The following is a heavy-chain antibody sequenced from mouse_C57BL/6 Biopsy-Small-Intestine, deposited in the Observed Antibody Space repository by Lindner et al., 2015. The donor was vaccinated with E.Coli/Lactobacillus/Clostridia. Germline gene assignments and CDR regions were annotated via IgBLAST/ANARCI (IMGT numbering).Heavy chain of an antibody. Sequence: VQLQESGAELAKPGASVKLSCKASGYTFTSYWMHWVKQRPGQGLEWIGYINPSSGYTKYNQKFKDKATLTADKSPSTAYMQLSSLTYEDSAVYYCARSATVVDYWGQGTTLTVSS. CDR1: GYTFTSYW. CDR2: INPSSGYT. V-gene: IGHV1-7*01. D-gene: IGHD1-1*01. CDR3: ARSATVVDY. J-gene: IGHJ2*01.